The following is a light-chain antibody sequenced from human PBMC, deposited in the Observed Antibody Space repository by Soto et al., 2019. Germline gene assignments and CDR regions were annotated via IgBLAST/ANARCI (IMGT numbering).Light chain of an antibody. CDR2: KAS. CDR3: QHYNSYSEA. V-gene: IGKV1-5*03. Sequence: DIQMTQFPSTRSGSVGDRVTITCRASQTISSGLAWYQQKPGKAPKLLIYKASTLKSGVPSRFNGSGSGTEFTLTISSLQPDDFATYYCQHYNSYSEAFGQGTKVDIK. CDR1: QTISSG. J-gene: IGKJ1*01.